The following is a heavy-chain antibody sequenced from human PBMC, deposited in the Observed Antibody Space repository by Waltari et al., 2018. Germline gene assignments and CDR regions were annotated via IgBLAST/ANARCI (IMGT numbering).Heavy chain of an antibody. Sequence: DVQLVESGGGVVRPGESLRVSCAVSGFQFFNFARTWVRQVPGEGAGCVAAINWEGRTVGYLDSVKGRFIISRDNAKDSMYLQMHSLRAEDTAVYYCAKGGDTGTYGFFDFWGQGTLVSVSS. V-gene: IGHV3-20*04. J-gene: IGHJ4*02. CDR3: AKGGDTGTYGFFDF. CDR1: GFQFFNFA. D-gene: IGHD1-1*01. CDR2: INWEGRTV.